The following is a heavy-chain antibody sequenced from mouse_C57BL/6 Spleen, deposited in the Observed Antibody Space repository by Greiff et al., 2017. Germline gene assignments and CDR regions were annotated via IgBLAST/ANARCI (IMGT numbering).Heavy chain of an antibody. CDR3: TLRAGYYGAY. CDR2: IDPETGGT. V-gene: IGHV1-15*01. D-gene: IGHD1-1*01. J-gene: IGHJ3*01. Sequence: QVQLKQSGAELVRPGASVTLSCKASGYTFTDYEMNWVKQTPVHGLEWIGAIDPETGGTAYNQKFKGKAILTADKSSSTAYMELRSLTSEDSAVYYCTLRAGYYGAYWGQGTLVTVSA. CDR1: GYTFTDYE.